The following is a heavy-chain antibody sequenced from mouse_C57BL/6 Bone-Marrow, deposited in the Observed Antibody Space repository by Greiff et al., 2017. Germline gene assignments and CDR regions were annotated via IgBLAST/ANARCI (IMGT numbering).Heavy chain of an antibody. CDR3: SSFEDNYFDF. Sequence: EVQLQQSGAELVRPGASVKLSCTASGFNIKDDYIHWVKQRPEQGLEWIGWIDPEIGDTEYASKFQGKATITSDTSSNTAYLQLSSLTSEDTAVYYCSSFEDNYFDFWGQGTPLTVTS. CDR2: IDPEIGDT. V-gene: IGHV14-4*01. J-gene: IGHJ2*01. CDR1: GFNIKDDY.